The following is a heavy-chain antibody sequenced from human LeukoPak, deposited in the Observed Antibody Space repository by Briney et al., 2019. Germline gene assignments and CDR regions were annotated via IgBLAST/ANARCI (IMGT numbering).Heavy chain of an antibody. CDR3: ASNADYGDYWGFDY. CDR1: GYTFTGYY. Sequence: GASVKVSCKASGYTFTGYYMHWVRQAPGQGLEWMGGIIPIFGTANYAQKFQGRVTITADKSTSTAYMELSSLRSEDTAVYYCASNADYGDYWGFDYWGQGTLVTVSS. D-gene: IGHD4-17*01. V-gene: IGHV1-69*06. CDR2: IIPIFGTA. J-gene: IGHJ4*02.